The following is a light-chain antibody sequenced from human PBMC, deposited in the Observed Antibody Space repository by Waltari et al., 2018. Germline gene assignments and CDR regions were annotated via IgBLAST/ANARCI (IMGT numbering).Light chain of an antibody. J-gene: IGLJ1*01. CDR2: HVS. CDR1: SSDVGAYTY. CDR3: SSYTSSHTYV. V-gene: IGLV2-14*03. Sequence: QSALTQPASVSGFPGQSITISCPGTSSDVGAYTYASWYQQYPGTAPKVMIFHVSNRPSGVSDRFSGSKSANTASLTISGLQAEDEADYYCSSYTSSHTYVFGTGTKVTVL.